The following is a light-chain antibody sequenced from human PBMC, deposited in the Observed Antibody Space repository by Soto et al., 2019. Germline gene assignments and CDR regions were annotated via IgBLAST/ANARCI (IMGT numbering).Light chain of an antibody. CDR1: QSISSY. J-gene: IGKJ1*01. Sequence: DIQMTQSPSSLSASVGDRVTITCRASQSISSYLNWYQQKPGKAPKLLIYAASSLQSGVPSRISGSGSGTDFTLTISSXQPEDFATYYCQQSYSTPGTFGQGTKVDIK. CDR3: QQSYSTPGT. CDR2: AAS. V-gene: IGKV1-39*01.